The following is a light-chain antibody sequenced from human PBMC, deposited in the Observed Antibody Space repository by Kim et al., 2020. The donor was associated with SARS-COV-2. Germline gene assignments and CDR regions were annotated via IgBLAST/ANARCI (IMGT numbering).Light chain of an antibody. V-gene: IGKV1-16*01. CDR3: LHDNNDPRT. CDR2: AAS. J-gene: IGKJ1*01. Sequence: IQVTQSPSSLSASVGDRVTITCRSSHDITNYLVWIQQKPGEAPRFLIYAASTLRSGVSSRFSGSGSGTEFTLTISYLQPEDFATYYCLHDNNDPRTFGQGTKVDIK. CDR1: HDITNY.